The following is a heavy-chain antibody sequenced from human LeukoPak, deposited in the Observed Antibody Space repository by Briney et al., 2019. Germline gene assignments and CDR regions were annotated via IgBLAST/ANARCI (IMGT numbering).Heavy chain of an antibody. CDR3: ARDPRPGYSSGWWTFQH. CDR1: GFTFSSYA. CDR2: ISYDGSNK. Sequence: TGGSLRLSCAASGFTFSSYAMHWVRQAPGKGLKWVAVISYDGSNKYYADSVKGRFTISRDNSKNTLYLQMNSLRAEDTAVYYCARDPRPGYSSGWWTFQHWGQGTLVTVSS. V-gene: IGHV3-30-3*01. D-gene: IGHD6-19*01. J-gene: IGHJ1*01.